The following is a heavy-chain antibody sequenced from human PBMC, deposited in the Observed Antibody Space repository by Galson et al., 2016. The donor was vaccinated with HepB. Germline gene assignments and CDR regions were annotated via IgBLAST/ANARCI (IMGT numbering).Heavy chain of an antibody. CDR2: IYSGGSI. Sequence: SLRLSCAASGFLINSNYMSWVRQAPGKGLEWVSIIYSGGSIQYADSAKGRFTVSRDTSKSLMFLQMNSLGAEDTAMYFCARGYTSGVPFWWGQGTPVTVSS. CDR1: GFLINSNY. J-gene: IGHJ4*02. D-gene: IGHD2-8*01. V-gene: IGHV3-53*01. CDR3: ARGYTSGVPFW.